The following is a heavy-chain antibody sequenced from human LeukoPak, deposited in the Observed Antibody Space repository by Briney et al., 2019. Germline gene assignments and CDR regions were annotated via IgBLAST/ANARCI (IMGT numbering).Heavy chain of an antibody. CDR2: IYYSGST. V-gene: IGHV4-59*12. Sequence: SETLSLTCTVSGGSISSYYWSWIRQPPGKGLEWIGYIYYSGSTNYNPSLKSRVTISVDTSKNQFSLKLSSVTAADTAVYYCERRPVPRLYYFDYWGQGTLVTVSS. D-gene: IGHD3-10*01. CDR1: GGSISSYY. CDR3: ERRPVPRLYYFDY. J-gene: IGHJ4*02.